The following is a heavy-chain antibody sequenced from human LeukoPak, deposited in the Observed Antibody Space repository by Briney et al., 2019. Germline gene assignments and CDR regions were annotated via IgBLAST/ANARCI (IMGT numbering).Heavy chain of an antibody. D-gene: IGHD3-22*01. V-gene: IGHV3-30*02. CDR2: IRYDGSNK. Sequence: PGGSLRLSCAASGFTFSSYGMHWVRQAPGKGLEWVAFIRYDGSNKYYADSVKGRFTFSRDNSKNTLYLQMNSLRAEDTAVYYCAKVYYYDSSGYYLGLAPLDYWGQGTLVTVSS. CDR1: GFTFSSYG. J-gene: IGHJ4*02. CDR3: AKVYYYDSSGYYLGLAPLDY.